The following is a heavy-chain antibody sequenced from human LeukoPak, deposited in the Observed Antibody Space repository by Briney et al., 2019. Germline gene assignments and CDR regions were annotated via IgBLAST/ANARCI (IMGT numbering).Heavy chain of an antibody. CDR2: IYYSGST. V-gene: IGHV4-39*01. CDR1: GGSISSSSYY. Sequence: SETLSLTCTVSGGSISSSSYYWGWIRQPPGKGLEWIGSIYYSGSTYYNPSLKSRVTISVDTSKNQFSLKLSSVTAADTAVYYCARHGAVVPAATDYWGEGTLVTVSS. D-gene: IGHD2-2*01. J-gene: IGHJ4*02. CDR3: ARHGAVVPAATDY.